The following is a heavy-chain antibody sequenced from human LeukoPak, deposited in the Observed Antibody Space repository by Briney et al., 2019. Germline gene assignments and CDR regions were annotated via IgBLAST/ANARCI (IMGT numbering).Heavy chain of an antibody. CDR2: IDPSDSYT. CDR3: ARHTTLVGATDY. CDR1: GYSFTSYW. V-gene: IGHV5-10-1*01. J-gene: IGHJ4*02. Sequence: GESLRISCKGSGYSFTSYWISWVRQLPGKGQEWMGRIDPSDSYTNYSPSFQAHVTISADKSISTAYLQCSSLKASDTAMYYCARHTTLVGATDYWGQGTLVTVSS. D-gene: IGHD1-26*01.